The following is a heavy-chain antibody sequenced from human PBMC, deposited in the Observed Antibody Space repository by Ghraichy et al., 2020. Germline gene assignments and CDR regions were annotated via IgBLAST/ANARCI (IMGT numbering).Heavy chain of an antibody. Sequence: SETLSLTCSVSGGSISSSTYYWGFIRQAPGKGLEWIGSMFDSGTTNYNPSLKSRVTISMDTSKKQFSLKLTSLTATDTAVYYCARGIANHHYAMDVWGQGTTVTVSS. CDR2: MFDSGTT. J-gene: IGHJ6*02. CDR3: ARGIANHHYAMDV. V-gene: IGHV4-39*01. CDR1: GGSISSSTYY. D-gene: IGHD6-13*01.